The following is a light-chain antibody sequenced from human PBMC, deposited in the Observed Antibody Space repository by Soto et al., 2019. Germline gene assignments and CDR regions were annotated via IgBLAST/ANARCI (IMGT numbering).Light chain of an antibody. CDR1: SSDVGGYNF. J-gene: IGLJ1*01. CDR2: DVT. CDR3: CSYAGGYTHV. V-gene: IGLV2-11*01. Sequence: QSVLTQSRSVSGSPGQSVTISCTGTSSDVGGYNFVSWVQQYPGKAPKLIIYDVTNRPSGVPDRFSGSKSGSTASLTISGLQTDDEADYYCCSYAGGYTHVFGTGTKVTVL.